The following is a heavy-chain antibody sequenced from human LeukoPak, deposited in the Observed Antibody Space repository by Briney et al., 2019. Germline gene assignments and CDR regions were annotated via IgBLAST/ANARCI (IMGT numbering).Heavy chain of an antibody. CDR2: TYQRSKWYN. Sequence: SQTLSLTCAISGDSVSINSAAWNWIRQSPSRGLEWLGRTYQRSKWYNDYAVSVKSRITINPDISKNQFSLQLNSVTPEDTAGYYCARSPSPYSSGWYFDYWGQGPLVTVSS. CDR1: GDSVSINSAA. CDR3: ARSPSPYSSGWYFDY. D-gene: IGHD6-19*01. V-gene: IGHV6-1*01. J-gene: IGHJ4*02.